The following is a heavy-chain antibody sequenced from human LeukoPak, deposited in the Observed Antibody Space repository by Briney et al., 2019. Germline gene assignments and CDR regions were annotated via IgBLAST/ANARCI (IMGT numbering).Heavy chain of an antibody. CDR2: INAGNGNT. Sequence: ASVKVSCKASGYTFTSYAMHWVRQAPGQRLEWMGWINAGNGNTKYSQKFQGRVTITRDTSASTAYMELSSLRSEDTAVYYCARERTVTTSSFGYWGQGTLVTVSS. V-gene: IGHV1-3*01. J-gene: IGHJ4*02. CDR3: ARERTVTTSSFGY. CDR1: GYTFTSYA. D-gene: IGHD4-17*01.